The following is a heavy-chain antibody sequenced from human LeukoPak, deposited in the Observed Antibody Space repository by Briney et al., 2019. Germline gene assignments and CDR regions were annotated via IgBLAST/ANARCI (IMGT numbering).Heavy chain of an antibody. D-gene: IGHD2-2*02. Sequence: GGSLRLSCAASGFTFDDYGMSWVRQAPGKGLEWVSGINWNGGSTGYADSVKGRFTISRDNAKNSLYLQMNSLRAEDTAVYYCARGDICSSTSCYTGTMGAFDIWGQGTMVTVSS. CDR2: INWNGGST. J-gene: IGHJ3*02. CDR3: ARGDICSSTSCYTGTMGAFDI. V-gene: IGHV3-20*04. CDR1: GFTFDDYG.